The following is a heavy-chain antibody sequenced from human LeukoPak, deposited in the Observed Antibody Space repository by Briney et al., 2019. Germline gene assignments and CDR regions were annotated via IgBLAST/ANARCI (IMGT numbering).Heavy chain of an antibody. Sequence: GSSVKVSCKASGGTFSSYAISWVRQAPGKGLEWMGGIIPIFGTANYAQKFQGRVTITADKSTSTAYMELSSLRSEDTAVYYCARGTFGGVIAFAPSFDYWGQGTLVTVSS. V-gene: IGHV1-69*06. CDR2: IIPIFGTA. CDR3: ARGTFGGVIAFAPSFDY. CDR1: GGTFSSYA. D-gene: IGHD3-16*02. J-gene: IGHJ4*02.